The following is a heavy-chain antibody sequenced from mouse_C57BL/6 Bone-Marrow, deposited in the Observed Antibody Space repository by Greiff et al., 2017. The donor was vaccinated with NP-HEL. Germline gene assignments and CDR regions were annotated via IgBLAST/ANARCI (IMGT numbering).Heavy chain of an antibody. D-gene: IGHD2-3*01. CDR1: GYTFTDYN. CDR2: INPNNGGT. CDR3: ARRESIYDGYPAWFAY. Sequence: EVQLQQSGPELVKPGASVKMSCKASGYTFTDYNMNWVKQSHGKRLEWIGYINPNNGGTSYNQKFKGKATLTVNKSSSTAYMELRSLTSEDSAVYYCARRESIYDGYPAWFAYWGQGTLVTVSA. J-gene: IGHJ3*01. V-gene: IGHV1-22*01.